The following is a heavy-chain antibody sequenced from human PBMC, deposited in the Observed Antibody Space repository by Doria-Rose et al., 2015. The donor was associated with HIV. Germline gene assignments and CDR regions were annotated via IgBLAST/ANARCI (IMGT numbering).Heavy chain of an antibody. Sequence: QESGPVLVKPTETLTLTCTVSGVSLSSPGMGVSWIRQPPGKALEWLANMFSDDERSYQTSLRSRPIITRGTSKSQVVLTMTDMDPVDTATYYCARIKSSRWYHKYYFDFWGQGTLVIVSA. V-gene: IGHV2-26*01. D-gene: IGHD6-13*01. J-gene: IGHJ4*02. CDR1: GVSLSSPGMG. CDR2: MFSDDER. CDR3: ARIKSSRWYHKYYFDF.